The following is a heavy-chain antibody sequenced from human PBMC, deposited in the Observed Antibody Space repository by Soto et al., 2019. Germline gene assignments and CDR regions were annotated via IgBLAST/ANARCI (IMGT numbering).Heavy chain of an antibody. CDR2: ISGSGGST. Sequence: GGSLRLSCAASGFTFSSYAMSWVRQAPGKGLEWVSAISGSGGSTYYADSVKGRFTISRDNSKNTLYLQMNSLRAEDTAVYYCAKVNPVDSGYEGNWFDPWGQGTLVTVSS. CDR1: GFTFSSYA. D-gene: IGHD5-12*01. CDR3: AKVNPVDSGYEGNWFDP. V-gene: IGHV3-23*01. J-gene: IGHJ5*02.